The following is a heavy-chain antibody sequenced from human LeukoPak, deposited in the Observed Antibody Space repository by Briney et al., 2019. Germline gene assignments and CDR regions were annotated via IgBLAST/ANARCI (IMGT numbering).Heavy chain of an antibody. J-gene: IGHJ4*02. CDR2: ISYDGSNK. CDR3: ARDRTNCSSTSCYAGGLDY. V-gene: IGHV3-30*04. D-gene: IGHD2-2*01. Sequence: PGGSLRLSCAASGFTFSSYAMHWVRQAPGKGLEWVAVISYDGSNKYYADSVKGRFTISRDDSKNTLYLQMNSLRAEDTAVHYCARDRTNCSSTSCYAGGLDYWGQGTLVTVSS. CDR1: GFTFSSYA.